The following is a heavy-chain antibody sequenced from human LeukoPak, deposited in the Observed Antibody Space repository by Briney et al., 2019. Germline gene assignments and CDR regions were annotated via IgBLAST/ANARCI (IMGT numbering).Heavy chain of an antibody. V-gene: IGHV4-34*01. CDR1: GGSFSGYY. J-gene: IGHJ4*02. CDR3: ASTGYSYGYYFDY. CDR2: INHSGST. D-gene: IGHD5-18*01. Sequence: SETLSLTCAVYGGSFSGYYWSWIRQPPGKGLEWIGEINHSGSTNYNPSLKSQVTISVDTSKNQFSLKLSSVTAADTAVYYCASTGYSYGYYFDYWGQGTLVTVSS.